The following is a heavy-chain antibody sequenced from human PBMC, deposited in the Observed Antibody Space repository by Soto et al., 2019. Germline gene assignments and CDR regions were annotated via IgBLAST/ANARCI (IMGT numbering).Heavy chain of an antibody. CDR2: ISGSGGST. D-gene: IGHD3-22*01. Sequence: GGSLRLSCATSGFTFTNYAMNWVRQAPGKGPEWVSGISGSGGSTYYADSVKGRFTISRDNAKNSLYLQMNSLRAEDTAVYYCAREQYYDSSGLCMDVWGQGTTVTVSS. CDR3: AREQYYDSSGLCMDV. J-gene: IGHJ6*02. CDR1: GFTFTNYA. V-gene: IGHV3-23*01.